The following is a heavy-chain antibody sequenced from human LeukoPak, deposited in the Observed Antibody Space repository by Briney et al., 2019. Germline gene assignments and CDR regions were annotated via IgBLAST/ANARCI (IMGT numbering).Heavy chain of an antibody. Sequence: EASVKVSCKASGYTFTSYAMHWVRQAPGQRLEWMGWISAYNGNTNYAQKLQGRVTMTTDTSTSTAYMELRSLRSDDAAVYYCARDRGQQLVYYYYYYMDVWGKGTTVTVSS. CDR3: ARDRGQQLVYYYYYYMDV. V-gene: IGHV1-18*01. J-gene: IGHJ6*03. CDR2: ISAYNGNT. CDR1: GYTFTSYA. D-gene: IGHD6-6*01.